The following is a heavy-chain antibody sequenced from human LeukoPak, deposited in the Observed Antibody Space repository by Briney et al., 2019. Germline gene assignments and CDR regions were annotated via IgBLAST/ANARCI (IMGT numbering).Heavy chain of an antibody. CDR1: GFTFSSYP. CDR2: IGSSGVNT. V-gene: IGHV3-23*01. CDR3: AKDIMIWGVNTFDY. Sequence: GGSLRLSCAVSGFTFSSYPMSWVRQTPGKGLEWVSAIGSSGVNTYYADSVKGRFTISRDNSKNTLDLQMNSLRAEDTALYYCAKDIMIWGVNTFDYWGQGTLVTVSS. D-gene: IGHD3-10*01. J-gene: IGHJ4*02.